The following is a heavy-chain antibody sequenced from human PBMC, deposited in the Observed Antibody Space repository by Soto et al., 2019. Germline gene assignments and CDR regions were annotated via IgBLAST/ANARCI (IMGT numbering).Heavy chain of an antibody. J-gene: IGHJ4*02. V-gene: IGHV1-8*01. CDR2: MNPNSGNT. Sequence: QVQLVQSGAEVKKPGASVKVSCKASGYTFTSYDINWVRQATGQGLEWMGWMNPNSGNTGYAQKCQDRVTTSMTTSISSASMDLSSQRSEDTAVYSGGSQKVVACDYWGQGSLVTVSS. CDR1: GYTFTSYD. D-gene: IGHD2-21*01. CDR3: GSQKVVACDY.